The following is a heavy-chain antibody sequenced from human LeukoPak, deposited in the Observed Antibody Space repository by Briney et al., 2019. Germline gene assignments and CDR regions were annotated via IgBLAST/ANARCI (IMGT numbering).Heavy chain of an antibody. CDR3: ARDRALWFGDYGMDV. D-gene: IGHD3-10*01. J-gene: IGHJ6*02. CDR1: GGSISSYY. CDR2: IYYSGST. V-gene: IGHV4-59*01. Sequence: SETLSLTCTDSGGSISSYYRSWIREPPGKGLEGRGYIYYSGSTNYNPSLKSRVTISIDTSKNQFSLKLSSVTAADTAVYYCARDRALWFGDYGMDVWGQGTTVTVSS.